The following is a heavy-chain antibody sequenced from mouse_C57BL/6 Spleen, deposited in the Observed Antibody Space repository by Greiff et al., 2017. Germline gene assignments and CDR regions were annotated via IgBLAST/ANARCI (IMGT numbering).Heavy chain of an antibody. CDR3: TRDDYGSIYWYFDV. CDR1: GYTFTDYE. Sequence: VQLQQSGAELVRPGASVTLSCKASGYTFTDYEMHWVKQTPVHGLEWIGAIDPETGGTASNQTFKGTAILTADKSSSTAYMELRSLTSEDSAVYYWTRDDYGSIYWYFDVWGTGTTVTVSS. J-gene: IGHJ1*03. CDR2: IDPETGGT. V-gene: IGHV1-15*01. D-gene: IGHD1-1*01.